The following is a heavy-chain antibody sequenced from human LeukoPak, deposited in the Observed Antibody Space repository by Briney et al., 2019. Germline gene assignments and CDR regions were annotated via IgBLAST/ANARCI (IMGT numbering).Heavy chain of an antibody. J-gene: IGHJ6*02. Sequence: GVSLRLFCAASGFAFADYAMHWVRHIPGKGLECVGHSHADGSRAFYADSVKGRFTVFRDNAKNSLFLQMDSLTSDDTAFYYCSTWAFYHGLDVWGQGATVIVSS. V-gene: IGHV3-43*02. CDR2: SHADGSRA. CDR1: GFAFADYA. D-gene: IGHD2/OR15-2a*01. CDR3: STWAFYHGLDV.